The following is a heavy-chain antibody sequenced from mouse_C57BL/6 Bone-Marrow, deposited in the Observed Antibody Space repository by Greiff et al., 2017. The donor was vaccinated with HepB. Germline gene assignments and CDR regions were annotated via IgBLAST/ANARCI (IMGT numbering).Heavy chain of an antibody. J-gene: IGHJ2*01. Sequence: RVEPGASVKISCKASGYAFSSSWMNWVKQRPGKGLEWIGRIYPGDGDTNYNGKFKGKATLTADKSSSTAYMQLSSLTSEDSAVYFCARSDLITTVVGGYFDYWGQGTTLTVSS. CDR2: IYPGDGDT. D-gene: IGHD1-1*01. CDR1: GYAFSSSW. CDR3: ARSDLITTVVGGYFDY. V-gene: IGHV1-82*01.